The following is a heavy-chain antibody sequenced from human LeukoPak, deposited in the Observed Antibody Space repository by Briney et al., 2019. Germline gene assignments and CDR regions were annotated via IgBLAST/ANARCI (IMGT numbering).Heavy chain of an antibody. V-gene: IGHV3-30*03. CDR3: TRRYNYDSSGYYYVRDAFDI. J-gene: IGHJ3*02. D-gene: IGHD3-22*01. Sequence: GSLRLSCAASGFTFSNYGMHWVRQAPGKGLEWLAIISYDGSIKYYADSVTGRFNISRDNSMNTLYLQMSSLTTDDTAVYYCTRRYNYDSSGYYYVRDAFDIWGQGTMVTVSS. CDR1: GFTFSNYG. CDR2: ISYDGSIK.